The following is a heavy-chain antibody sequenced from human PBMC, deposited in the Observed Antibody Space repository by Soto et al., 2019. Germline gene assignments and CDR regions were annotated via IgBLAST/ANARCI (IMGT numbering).Heavy chain of an antibody. V-gene: IGHV4-30-4*01. CDR2: IYHSGRT. J-gene: IGHJ6*01. Sequence: QVQLQESGPGLVKPSQTLSLTCTVSGGSISSDDYYWSWIRQPPGKGLEWIGYIYHSGRTYYNPSLKSRMTISVDTSKNQFSLRLGSVTAADTAVYYCASILRYFDWLSGGGYYYGLDVW. CDR1: GGSISSDDYY. D-gene: IGHD3-9*01. CDR3: ASILRYFDWLSGGGYYYGLDV.